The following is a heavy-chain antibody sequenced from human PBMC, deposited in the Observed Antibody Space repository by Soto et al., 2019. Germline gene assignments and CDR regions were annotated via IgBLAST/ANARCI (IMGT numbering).Heavy chain of an antibody. CDR1: GGTFSTYA. V-gene: IGHV1-69*12. J-gene: IGHJ4*02. CDR2: IIPIFVTA. Sequence: QVQLVQSGAEVEKPGSSVKVSCKASGGTFSTYAISWVRQAPGQGLEWVGGIIPIFVTANYAQKFQGRVTITADESTSTAYMELSSLRLEDTAVYYCARHQGYGSGTYGFGYWGQGTLVTVSS. CDR3: ARHQGYGSGTYGFGY. D-gene: IGHD3-10*01.